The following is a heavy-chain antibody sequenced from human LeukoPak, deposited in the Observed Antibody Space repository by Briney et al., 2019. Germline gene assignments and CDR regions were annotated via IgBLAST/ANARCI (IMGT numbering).Heavy chain of an antibody. V-gene: IGHV1-3*01. CDR1: GYTFTSYA. CDR3: ARGDTALAGFDP. CDR2: INAGNGNT. D-gene: IGHD5-18*01. Sequence: GASVKVSCKASGYTFTSYAMHWVRQAPGQRLEWMGWINAGNGNTKYSQKFQGRVTITRDTSASTAYMELSSLRSEDTAVYYCARGDTALAGFDPCGQGTLVTVSS. J-gene: IGHJ5*02.